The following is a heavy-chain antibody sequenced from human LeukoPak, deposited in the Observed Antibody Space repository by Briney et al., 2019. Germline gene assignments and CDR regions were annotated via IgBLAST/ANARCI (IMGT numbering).Heavy chain of an antibody. CDR3: AKVLQQLTYYYGMDV. CDR2: ISWNSGSI. CDR1: GFTLDDYA. V-gene: IGHV3-9*01. J-gene: IGHJ6*02. D-gene: IGHD6-13*01. Sequence: GGSLRLSCAASGFTLDDYAMHWVRQAPGKGLEWVSGISWNSGSIGYADSVKGRFTISRDNAKNSLYLQMNSLRAEDTALYYCAKVLQQLTYYYGMDVWGQGTTVTVSS.